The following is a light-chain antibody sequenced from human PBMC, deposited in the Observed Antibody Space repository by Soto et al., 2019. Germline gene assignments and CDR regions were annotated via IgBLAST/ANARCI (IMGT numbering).Light chain of an antibody. V-gene: IGLV2-14*01. Sequence: QSALTQPASVSGAPGQSMTISCTGTSSDIGGYDYVSWYQQRPGKAPKLMIYEVRYRPSGVSNRFSGSKSGNTASLTISGLQAEDEAVYYCCSYTRTSNHYFFGSGTKVTV. CDR2: EVR. CDR1: SSDIGGYDY. CDR3: CSYTRTSNHYF. J-gene: IGLJ1*01.